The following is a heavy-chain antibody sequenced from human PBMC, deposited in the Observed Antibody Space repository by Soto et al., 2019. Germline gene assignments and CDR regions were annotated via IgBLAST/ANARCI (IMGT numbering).Heavy chain of an antibody. CDR2: IIPIIGIA. D-gene: IGHD6-6*01. V-gene: IGHV1-69*08. CDR1: GGTFSSYT. Sequence: QVQLVQYGAEVQKPGSSVKVSCKASGGTFSSYTISWVRQAPGQGLEWMGRIIPIIGIANYAQKFQGRVTITADKSTSTAYMELSSLRSEDTAVYYCARDRDSSSSYWFDPWGQGTLVTVSS. CDR3: ARDRDSSSSYWFDP. J-gene: IGHJ5*02.